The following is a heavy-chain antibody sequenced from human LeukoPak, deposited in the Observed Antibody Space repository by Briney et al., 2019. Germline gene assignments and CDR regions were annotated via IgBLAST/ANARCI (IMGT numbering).Heavy chain of an antibody. V-gene: IGHV1-2*02. D-gene: IGHD3-22*01. CDR1: GYTFTGYY. CDR3: ARDEYYYDSSGYPPLRY. CDR2: INPNSGGT. Sequence: ASVKVSCKASGYTFTGYYMHWVRQAPGQGLEWMGWINPNSGGTNYAQKFQGRVTMTRDTSISTAYMELSRLRSDDTAVYYCARDEYYYDSSGYPPLRYWGQGTLVTVSS. J-gene: IGHJ4*02.